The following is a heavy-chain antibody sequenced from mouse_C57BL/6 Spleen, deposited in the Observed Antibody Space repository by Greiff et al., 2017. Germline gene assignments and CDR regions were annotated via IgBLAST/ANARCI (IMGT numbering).Heavy chain of an antibody. CDR2: IYPGSGST. Sequence: QVQLQQPGAELVQPGASVKMSCKASGYTFTSYWITWVKQRPGQGLEWIGDIYPGSGSTNHNEKFKSKATLTVDTSSSTAYMQLSSLTSEDSAVYYSGESQLWAWFAYWGQGTLVTVSA. V-gene: IGHV1-55*01. CDR3: GESQLWAWFAY. J-gene: IGHJ3*01. CDR1: GYTFTSYW.